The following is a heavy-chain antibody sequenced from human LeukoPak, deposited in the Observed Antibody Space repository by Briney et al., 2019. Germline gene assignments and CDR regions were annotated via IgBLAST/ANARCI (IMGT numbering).Heavy chain of an antibody. J-gene: IGHJ4*02. D-gene: IGHD2-2*01. Sequence: PGGSLRLSCAASGFTFSSHGMNWVRQAPGKGLEWVSGISPSGGITCYTDSVKGRFTISRDNAKNTLYLQMSSLRVEDTALYYCGRGKSPAAVDDWGQGTLVTVPS. CDR1: GFTFSSHG. CDR3: GRGKSPAAVDD. V-gene: IGHV3-23*01. CDR2: ISPSGGIT.